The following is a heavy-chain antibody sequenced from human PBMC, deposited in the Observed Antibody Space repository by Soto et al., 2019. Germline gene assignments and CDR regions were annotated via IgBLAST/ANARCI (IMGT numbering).Heavy chain of an antibody. V-gene: IGHV4-59*01. CDR1: GGSISSYY. J-gene: IGHJ5*02. D-gene: IGHD1-7*01. Sequence: PSETLSLTCTVSGGSISSYYWSWIRQPPGEGLEWIGYIYYSGSTNYNPSLKSRVTISVDTSKNQFSLKLSSVTAADTAVYYCARGLVGNYTPNWFDPWGQGTLVTVSS. CDR3: ARGLVGNYTPNWFDP. CDR2: IYYSGST.